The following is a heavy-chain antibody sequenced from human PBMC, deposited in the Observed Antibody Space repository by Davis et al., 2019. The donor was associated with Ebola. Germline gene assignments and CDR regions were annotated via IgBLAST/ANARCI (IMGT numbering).Heavy chain of an antibody. V-gene: IGHV3-48*02. CDR3: ARELELTNYYYGMDV. J-gene: IGHJ6*04. CDR2: ISSDGTTI. D-gene: IGHD1-26*01. CDR1: GFTFSTYS. Sequence: GESLKISCVASGFTFSTYSFNWVRQAPGKGLEWVSHISSDGTTIHYADSVRGQFTISRDTASLFLQMNSLRDEDTAVYYCARELELTNYYYGMDVWGKGTTVTVSS.